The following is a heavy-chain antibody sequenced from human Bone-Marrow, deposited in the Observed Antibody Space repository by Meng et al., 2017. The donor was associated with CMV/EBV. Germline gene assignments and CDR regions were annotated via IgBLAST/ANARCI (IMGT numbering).Heavy chain of an antibody. CDR1: GFTFSGSA. D-gene: IGHD2-2*01. J-gene: IGHJ6*02. CDR3: TRMDPGYCSSTSCSNYGMDV. Sequence: GESLKISWAASGFTFSGSAMPWVRKASGKGLEWVGRIRSKANNYATAYAASVKGRFTISRDDSKNTEYLQMNNLKTEDTAVYYCTRMDPGYCSSTSCSNYGMDVWGQGTTVTVSS. V-gene: IGHV3-73*01. CDR2: IRSKANNYAT.